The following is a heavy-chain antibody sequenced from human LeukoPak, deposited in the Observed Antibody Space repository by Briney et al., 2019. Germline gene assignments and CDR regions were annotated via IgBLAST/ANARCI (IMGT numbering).Heavy chain of an antibody. D-gene: IGHD3-10*01. CDR3: ARGSSGVRGVPSLDY. Sequence: PSETLSLTCTVSGGSISSYYWSWMRQPPGKGLEWIGYIYYSGTTNYNPSLKSRVTISVDTSKNQFSLKLSSVTAADTAVYYCARGSSGVRGVPSLDYWGQGTLVTVSS. J-gene: IGHJ4*02. V-gene: IGHV4-59*01. CDR1: GGSISSYY. CDR2: IYYSGTT.